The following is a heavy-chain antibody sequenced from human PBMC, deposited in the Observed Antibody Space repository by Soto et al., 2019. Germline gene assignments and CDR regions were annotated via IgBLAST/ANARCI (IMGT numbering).Heavy chain of an antibody. J-gene: IGHJ6*02. CDR2: IIPIFGTA. D-gene: IGHD2-15*01. V-gene: IGHV1-69*01. CDR1: GGTFSSYA. Sequence: QVQLVQSGAEVKKPGSSVKVSCKASGGTFSSYAISWVRQAPGQGLEWMGGIIPIFGTANYAQKFQGRVTITADESKSTDYMEVSSLRSEDTAVYYCARDYCSGGSGYSNSYYYGRAVWGQGTTVTFSS. CDR3: ARDYCSGGSGYSNSYYYGRAV.